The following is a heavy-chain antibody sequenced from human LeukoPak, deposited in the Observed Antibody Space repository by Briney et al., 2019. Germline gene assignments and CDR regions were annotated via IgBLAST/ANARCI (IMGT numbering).Heavy chain of an antibody. CDR1: GGSFSGYY. V-gene: IGHV4-34*01. D-gene: IGHD3-10*01. Sequence: PSETLSLTCAVYGGSFSGYYWSWIRQPPGKGLEWIGEINHSGSTNYNPSLKSRVTISVDTSKNQFSLKLSSVTAADTAVYYCARARIWFREVPSDYWGQGTLVTVSS. J-gene: IGHJ4*02. CDR3: ARARIWFREVPSDY. CDR2: INHSGST.